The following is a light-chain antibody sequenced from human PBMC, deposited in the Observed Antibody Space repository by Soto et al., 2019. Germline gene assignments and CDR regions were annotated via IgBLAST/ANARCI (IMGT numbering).Light chain of an antibody. CDR2: NAF. CDR3: QQRYSWPRT. Sequence: EIVLTQSPATLSLSPGERATLSCRASQSINIYLAWYQQRPGQAPRLLIYNAFNRATDIPGRFSGSGSGTDFTLTISSLEPEDFAIYYCQQRYSWPRTFGQGTKVEIK. CDR1: QSINIY. J-gene: IGKJ1*01. V-gene: IGKV3-11*01.